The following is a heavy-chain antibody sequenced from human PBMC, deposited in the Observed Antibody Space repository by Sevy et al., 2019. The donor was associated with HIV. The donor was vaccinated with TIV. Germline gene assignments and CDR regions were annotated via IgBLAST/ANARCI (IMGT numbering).Heavy chain of an antibody. D-gene: IGHD3-22*01. Sequence: GGSLRLSCAASGFTFTSYAMTWVRQAPGKGLEWVSTIMGTDGSTYYADSVKGRFTISGDNSKNTLYLQMNSLRAEDTAVYYCAKDTPHYYESSGYPFDYWGQGTLVTVSS. J-gene: IGHJ4*02. V-gene: IGHV3-23*01. CDR3: AKDTPHYYESSGYPFDY. CDR2: IMGTDGST. CDR1: GFTFTSYA.